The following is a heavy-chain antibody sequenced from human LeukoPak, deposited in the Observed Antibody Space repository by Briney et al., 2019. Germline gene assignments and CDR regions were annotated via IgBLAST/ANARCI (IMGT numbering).Heavy chain of an antibody. Sequence: PSETLSLTCTVSGGSISSYYWSWIRQPPGKGLEWIGYIYYSGSTNYNPSLKSRVTISVGTSKNQFSLKLSSVTAADTAVYYCARGKPYSSSYPYYYYMDVWGKGTTVTVSS. CDR1: GGSISSYY. D-gene: IGHD6-6*01. CDR3: ARGKPYSSSYPYYYYMDV. J-gene: IGHJ6*03. CDR2: IYYSGST. V-gene: IGHV4-59*01.